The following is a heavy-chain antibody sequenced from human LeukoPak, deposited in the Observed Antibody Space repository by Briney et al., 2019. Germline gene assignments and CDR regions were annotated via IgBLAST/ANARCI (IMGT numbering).Heavy chain of an antibody. J-gene: IGHJ6*02. CDR3: ARDDYYDSSGYYFHYYHYYGMDV. V-gene: IGHV1-18*01. CDR2: ISAYNGNT. CDR1: GYTFTSYG. Sequence: EASVKVSCKASGYTFTSYGISWVRQAPGQGLEWMGWISAYNGNTNYAQKLQGRVTRTTDTSTSTAYMELRSLRSDDTAVYYCARDDYYDSSGYYFHYYHYYGMDVWGQGTTVTVSS. D-gene: IGHD3-22*01.